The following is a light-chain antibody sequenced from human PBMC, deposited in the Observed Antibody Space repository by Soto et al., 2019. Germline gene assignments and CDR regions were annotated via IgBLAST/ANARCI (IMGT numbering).Light chain of an antibody. Sequence: IVLTQSPGTPSLSPGERATLSCRASQSVSSNYLAWYQQKPGQAPRLLIYGASNRATGIPDRFSGSGSGTGFTLTISRLEPEDFAVYFCQQYGSSPPFTFGQGTKVDIK. CDR2: GAS. CDR3: QQYGSSPPFT. CDR1: QSVSSNY. V-gene: IGKV3-20*01. J-gene: IGKJ2*01.